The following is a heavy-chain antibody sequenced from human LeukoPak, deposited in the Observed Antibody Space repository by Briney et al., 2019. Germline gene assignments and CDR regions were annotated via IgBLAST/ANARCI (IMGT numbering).Heavy chain of an antibody. D-gene: IGHD3-22*01. CDR2: ISSSGANT. J-gene: IGHJ3*02. V-gene: IGHV3-23*01. Sequence: GGSLRLSCAASGFTFSSYAMSWVRQAPGKGLEWVSAISSSGANTNYADSVKGRFSISRDNSKNTLYLQMNSLRAEDTAVYYCAKDRDRGNYYDSSGYPILDAFDIWGQGTMVTVSS. CDR3: AKDRDRGNYYDSSGYPILDAFDI. CDR1: GFTFSSYA.